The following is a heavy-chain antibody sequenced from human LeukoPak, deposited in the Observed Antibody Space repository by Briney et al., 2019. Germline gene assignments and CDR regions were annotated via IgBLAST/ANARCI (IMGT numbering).Heavy chain of an antibody. CDR1: GGSISSSSYY. V-gene: IGHV4-39*01. Sequence: SETLSLTCTVSGGSISSSSYYWGWIRQPPGKGLEWIGSNYYSGSTYYNPSLKSRVTISVDTSKNQFSLKLSSVTAADTAVYYCAADSGYSNNWGQGTLVTVSS. CDR3: AADSGYSNN. D-gene: IGHD3-22*01. CDR2: NYYSGST. J-gene: IGHJ4*02.